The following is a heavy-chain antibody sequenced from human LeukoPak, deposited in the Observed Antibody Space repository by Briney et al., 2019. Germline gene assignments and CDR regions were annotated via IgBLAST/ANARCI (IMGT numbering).Heavy chain of an antibody. V-gene: IGHV4-59*08. D-gene: IGHD6-6*01. J-gene: IGHJ6*03. CDR3: ARWYSSSSYYYYYMDV. CDR2: IYYSGST. CDR1: GGSISSYY. Sequence: SETLSLTCTVSGGSISSYYWSWIRQPPGKGLEWIGYIYYSGSTNYNPSLKSRVTISVDTSKNQFSLKLSSVTAADTAVYYCARWYSSSSYYYYYMDVWGKGTTVTVSS.